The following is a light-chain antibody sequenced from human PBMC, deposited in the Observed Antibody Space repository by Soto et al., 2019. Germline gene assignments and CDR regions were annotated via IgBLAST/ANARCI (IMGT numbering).Light chain of an antibody. V-gene: IGKV1-27*01. J-gene: IGKJ3*01. CDR3: HKYNSAPFT. CDR2: AAS. Sequence: DIQMTQSPSSLSASVGDRVTITCRASQGISNYLAWYQQKPGKVPKLLIYAASTLQSGVPSRFSGSGSGTEFTLTIRSLQPEDVATYYGHKYNSAPFTFGPGTKVDIK. CDR1: QGISNY.